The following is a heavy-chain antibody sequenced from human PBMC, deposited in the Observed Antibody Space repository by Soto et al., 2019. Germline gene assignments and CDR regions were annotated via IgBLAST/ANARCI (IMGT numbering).Heavy chain of an antibody. CDR3: ARDRYFYDSRGYYRTLDS. J-gene: IGHJ5*01. V-gene: IGHV4-59*01. D-gene: IGHD3-22*01. CDR1: GGSFRNDY. CDR2: IFHSGIT. Sequence: LSLTCFISGGSFRNDYWTWIRQSPGKGLEWIGYIFHSGITDYNPSVKSRVTISIDKSRNLFSLNLTSVTAADTAVYYCARDRYFYDSRGYYRTLDSWGQGTLVTVSS.